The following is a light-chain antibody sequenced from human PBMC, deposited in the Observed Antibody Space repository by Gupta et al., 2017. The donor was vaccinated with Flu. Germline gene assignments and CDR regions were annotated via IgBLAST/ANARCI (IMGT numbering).Light chain of an antibody. Sequence: WYQQKPGQAPRLLIHDASNRATDIPDRFSGSGSGTEFTLTSSRRQSEDFALYCGQQDYDLPSFGRGTTVGIK. J-gene: IGKJ4*01. V-gene: IGKV3-15*01. CDR2: DAS. CDR3: QQDYDLPS.